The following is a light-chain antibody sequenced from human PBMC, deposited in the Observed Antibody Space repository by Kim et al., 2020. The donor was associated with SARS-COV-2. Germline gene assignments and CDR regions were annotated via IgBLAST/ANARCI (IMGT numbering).Light chain of an antibody. V-gene: IGLV3-1*01. Sequence: SYELTQPLAVSVSPGQTASITCSGDKLGDKYVSWYHQKPGQSPVVVIYQDDKRPSGIPERFSGSNSGNTATLTISETQAMDEADYYCQAWDSSTSVVFGGGTQLTVL. CDR3: QAWDSSTSVV. CDR2: QDD. CDR1: KLGDKY. J-gene: IGLJ2*01.